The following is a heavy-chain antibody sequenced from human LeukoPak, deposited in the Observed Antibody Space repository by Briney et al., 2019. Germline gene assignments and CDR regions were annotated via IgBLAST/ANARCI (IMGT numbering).Heavy chain of an antibody. CDR3: ARDGMVRGVIDYYGMDV. CDR2: IIPILGIA. J-gene: IGHJ6*02. D-gene: IGHD3-10*01. V-gene: IGHV1-69*04. Sequence: SVKVSRKASGYTFTSYYMHWVRQAPGQGLEGMGRIIPILGIANYAQKFPGRVTITADKSRSTAYMELSSLRSEDTAVYYCARDGMVRGVIDYYGMDVWGQGTTVTVSS. CDR1: GYTFTSYY.